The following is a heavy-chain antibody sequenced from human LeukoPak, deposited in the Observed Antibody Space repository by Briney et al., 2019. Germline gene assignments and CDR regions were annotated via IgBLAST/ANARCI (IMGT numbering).Heavy chain of an antibody. CDR1: GFTLSSYA. CDR3: TSRPLLSYYGSGRTRSDY. V-gene: IGHV3-23*01. CDR2: ISVSGNT. J-gene: IGHJ4*02. D-gene: IGHD3-10*01. Sequence: GGSLRLSCAASGFTLSSYAMSWVRQGPGKGLEWVSAISVSGNTYHADSVKGRFTISRDSSKNTLYLQMNSLRAGDAAVYYCTSRPLLSYYGSGRTRSDYWGQGTLVTVSS.